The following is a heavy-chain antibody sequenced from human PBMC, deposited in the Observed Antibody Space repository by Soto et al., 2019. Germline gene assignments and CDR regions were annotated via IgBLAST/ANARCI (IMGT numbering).Heavy chain of an antibody. CDR1: DAYMNSYH. CDR3: ATRITVFGLLIPPFDP. J-gene: IGHJ5*02. Sequence: SETLSLTCTVSDAYMNSYHWSWIRPPPGKGLEWIGEINHTGGTHYNPSLKSRVTMSVDTSKNQFSLRLSSVTAADTAIYYCATRITVFGLLIPPFDPWGQGIQVTVSS. V-gene: IGHV4-34*01. D-gene: IGHD3-3*01. CDR2: INHTGGT.